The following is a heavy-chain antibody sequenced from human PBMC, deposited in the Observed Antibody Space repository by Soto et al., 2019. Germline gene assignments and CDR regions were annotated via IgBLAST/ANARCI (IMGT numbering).Heavy chain of an antibody. CDR1: GYTFTTHG. CDR2: VSGDNGHT. J-gene: IGHJ4*02. D-gene: IGHD2-15*01. CDR3: ARESRYCSGGSCYFLPGIDY. V-gene: IGHV1-18*01. Sequence: ASVKVSCKASGYTFTTHGISWVRQAPGQGLEWMGWVSGDNGHTNYAQSLQGRVTITADESTSTAYMELSSLRSEDTAVYYCARESRYCSGGSCYFLPGIDYWGQGTLVTVSS.